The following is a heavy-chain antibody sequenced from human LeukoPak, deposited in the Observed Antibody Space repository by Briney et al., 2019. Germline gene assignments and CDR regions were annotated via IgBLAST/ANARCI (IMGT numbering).Heavy chain of an antibody. V-gene: IGHV3-23*01. CDR2: ISGSGGST. D-gene: IGHD3-22*01. CDR1: GFTFSSYG. J-gene: IGHJ4*02. Sequence: SGGSLRLSCAASGFTFSSYGMSWVRQAPGKGLEWVSAISGSGGSTYYADSVKGRFTISRDNSKNTLYLQMNSLRADDTALYYCAKDPGYYYDNSGQFDSWGQGTLVTVSS. CDR3: AKDPGYYYDNSGQFDS.